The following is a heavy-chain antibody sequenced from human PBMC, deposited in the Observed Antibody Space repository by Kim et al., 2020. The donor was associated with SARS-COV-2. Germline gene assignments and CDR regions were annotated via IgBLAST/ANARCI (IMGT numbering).Heavy chain of an antibody. CDR1: EFTFSSYA. J-gene: IGHJ6*03. V-gene: IGHV3-23*01. CDR2: LSGSGDNI. CDR3: AKLSGVTPGLYYYYYMDV. Sequence: GGSLRLSCEASEFTFSSYAMSWVRQAPGTGLAWVASLSGSGDNIYYADSVKGRFTISRDNSKSTLFLQMDSLRVEDTAVYYCAKLSGVTPGLYYYYYMDVWGKGTTVTVSS. D-gene: IGHD3-3*01.